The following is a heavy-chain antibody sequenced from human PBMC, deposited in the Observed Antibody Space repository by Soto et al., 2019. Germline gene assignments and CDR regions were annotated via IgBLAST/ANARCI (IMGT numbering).Heavy chain of an antibody. D-gene: IGHD3-22*01. J-gene: IGHJ3*02. CDR1: GYSFTSYW. CDR2: IYPGDSDT. CDR3: ARPYDSSGYSLAFDI. V-gene: IGHV5-51*01. Sequence: GESLKISCKGSGYSFTSYWIGWVRQMPGKGLEWMGIIYPGDSDTRYSPSFQGQVTISADKSISTVYLQWSSLKASDTAMYYCARPYDSSGYSLAFDIWGQGTMVTVSS.